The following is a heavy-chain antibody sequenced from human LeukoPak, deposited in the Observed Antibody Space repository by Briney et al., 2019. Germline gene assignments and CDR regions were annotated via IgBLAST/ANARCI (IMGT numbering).Heavy chain of an antibody. Sequence: SETLSLTCTVSGGSISSYYWSWIRQPPGKGLEWIAYIYYSGSTNYNPSLKSRVTISVDTSKNQFSLKLSSVTAADTAVYYCARGSREYFDWLLGPPNDAFDIWGQGTMVTVSS. D-gene: IGHD3-9*01. CDR1: GGSISSYY. CDR3: ARGSREYFDWLLGPPNDAFDI. J-gene: IGHJ3*02. CDR2: IYYSGST. V-gene: IGHV4-59*01.